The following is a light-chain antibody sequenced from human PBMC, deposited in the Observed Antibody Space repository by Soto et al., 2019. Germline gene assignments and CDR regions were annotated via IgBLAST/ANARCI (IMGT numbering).Light chain of an antibody. CDR1: ESVSSY. CDR3: QQYDKWPRT. J-gene: IGKJ1*01. CDR2: FAS. V-gene: IGKV3-15*01. Sequence: EIVLTQSPGTLSLSPGERATLSCRASESVSSYLAWYQQKPGQPPRLLIDFASTRATAVPARFTAGGSGTEFTLTISSLQSDDLAVYYCQQYDKWPRTFGQGTKVDIK.